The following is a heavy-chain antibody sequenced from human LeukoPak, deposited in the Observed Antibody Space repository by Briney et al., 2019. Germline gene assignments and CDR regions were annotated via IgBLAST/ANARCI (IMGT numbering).Heavy chain of an antibody. CDR3: AKDRPPYSSGSDAFDI. D-gene: IGHD6-25*01. CDR1: GFTFSSYA. V-gene: IGHV3-23*01. CDR2: ISGSGGST. J-gene: IGHJ3*02. Sequence: GGSLRLSCAASGFTFSSYAMSWVRQAPGKGLEWVSAISGSGGSTYYADSVKGRFTISRDNAKNTLYLQMNSLRAEDTAVYYCAKDRPPYSSGSDAFDIWGQGTMVTVSS.